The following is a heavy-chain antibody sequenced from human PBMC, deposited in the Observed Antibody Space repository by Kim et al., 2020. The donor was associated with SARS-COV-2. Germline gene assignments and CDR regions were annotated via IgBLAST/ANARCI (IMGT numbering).Heavy chain of an antibody. Sequence: DSGKGRFTISRDNAKNSLYLQMNSLRAEDTAVYYCAVGRDYGDYSPPFSYWGQGTLVTVSS. J-gene: IGHJ4*02. D-gene: IGHD4-17*01. CDR3: AVGRDYGDYSPPFSY. V-gene: IGHV3-7*01.